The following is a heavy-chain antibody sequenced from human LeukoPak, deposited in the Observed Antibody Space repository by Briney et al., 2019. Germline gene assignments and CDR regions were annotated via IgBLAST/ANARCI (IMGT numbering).Heavy chain of an antibody. CDR1: GGPISSTTHF. CDR3: ARGLVYENLTGYYDPQTYFDY. D-gene: IGHD3-9*01. J-gene: IGHJ4*02. CDR2: IYYSGSI. V-gene: IGHV4-39*01. Sequence: SETLSLTCTVSGGPISSTTHFWGWIRQAPGKGLEWIGSIYYSGSIYYKSSLKSRVAISVDTSKNQFSLRLSSVTAADTAVYYCARGLVYENLTGYYDPQTYFDYWGQGTLVTVSS.